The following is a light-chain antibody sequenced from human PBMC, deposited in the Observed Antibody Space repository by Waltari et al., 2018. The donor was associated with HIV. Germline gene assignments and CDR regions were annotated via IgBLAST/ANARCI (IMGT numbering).Light chain of an antibody. CDR3: AAWDDSLNVWV. CDR1: SSNIGAGYD. CDR2: GNS. J-gene: IGLJ3*02. V-gene: IGLV1-40*01. Sequence: QSVLTQPPSVSGAPGQRVTISCTGSSSNIGAGYDVQWYQQLPGTAPKLLIFGNSNRPSGVPDRFSGSRSGSSASLAITGLQADDEADYYCAAWDDSLNVWVFGGGTKLTVL.